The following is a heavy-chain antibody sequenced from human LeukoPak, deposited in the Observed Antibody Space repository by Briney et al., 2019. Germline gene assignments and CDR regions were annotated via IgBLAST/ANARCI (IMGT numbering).Heavy chain of an antibody. CDR2: IYTSGST. D-gene: IGHD1-26*01. CDR1: GGSISTYY. V-gene: IGHV4-4*07. J-gene: IGHJ4*02. CDR3: ARTNYIVGATNFDY. Sequence: SETLSLTCTVSGGSISTYYWNWIRQPAGKGLEWIGRIYTSGSTYYNPSLKSRVTISVDTSKNQFSLKLSSVTAADTAVYYCARTNYIVGATNFDYWGQGTLVTVSS.